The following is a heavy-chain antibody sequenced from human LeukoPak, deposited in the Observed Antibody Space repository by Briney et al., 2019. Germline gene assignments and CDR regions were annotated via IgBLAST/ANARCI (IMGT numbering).Heavy chain of an antibody. CDR1: GYTFTSYD. V-gene: IGHV1-8*03. CDR3: ALIPDSSGWYFSAFDI. CDR2: MNPNSGNT. D-gene: IGHD6-19*01. J-gene: IGHJ3*02. Sequence: ASVKVSCKASGYTFTSYDINWVRQATGQGLEWMGWMNPNSGNTGYAQKFQGRVTITRNTSISTAYMELSSLRSEDTAVYYCALIPDSSGWYFSAFDIWGQGTMVTVSS.